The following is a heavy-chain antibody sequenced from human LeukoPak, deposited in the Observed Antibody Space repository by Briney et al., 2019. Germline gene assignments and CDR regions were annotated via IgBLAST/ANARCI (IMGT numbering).Heavy chain of an antibody. CDR3: AREGCFGEPTRRDGYNFGY. V-gene: IGHV3-48*03. CDR1: GFTFSSYE. J-gene: IGHJ4*02. CDR2: ISSSGSTI. D-gene: IGHD5-24*01. Sequence: PGGSLRLSCAASGFTFSSYEMNWVRQAPGKGLEWVSYISSSGSTIYYADSVKGRFTISRNNAKNSLYLQMNSLRAEDTAVYYCAREGCFGEPTRRDGYNFGYWGQGTLVTVSS.